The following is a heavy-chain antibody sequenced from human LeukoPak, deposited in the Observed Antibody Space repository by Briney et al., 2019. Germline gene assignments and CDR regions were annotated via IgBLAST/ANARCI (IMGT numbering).Heavy chain of an antibody. CDR3: ARGRGGSW. V-gene: IGHV3-30*03. CDR1: GLTFSSYG. D-gene: IGHD1-26*01. Sequence: PGRSLRLSCAASGLTFSSYGMHWVRQAPGKGLEWVAVISYDGSNKYYADSVKGRFTISRDNSKNTLYLQMNSLRAEDTAVYYCARGRGGSWWGQGTLVTVSS. CDR2: ISYDGSNK. J-gene: IGHJ4*02.